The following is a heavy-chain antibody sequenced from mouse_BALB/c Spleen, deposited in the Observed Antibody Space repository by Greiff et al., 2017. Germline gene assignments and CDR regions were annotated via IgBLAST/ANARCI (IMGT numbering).Heavy chain of an antibody. J-gene: IGHJ2*01. Sequence: QVQLQQSGAELARPGASVKMSCKASGYTFTSYTMHWVKQRPGQGLEWIGYINPSSGYTNYNQKFKDKATLTADKSSSTAYMQLSSLTSEDSAVYYCARRGLAQLGLDYWGQGTTLTVSS. CDR2: INPSSGYT. CDR3: ARRGLAQLGLDY. D-gene: IGHD3-1*01. CDR1: GYTFTSYT. V-gene: IGHV1-4*01.